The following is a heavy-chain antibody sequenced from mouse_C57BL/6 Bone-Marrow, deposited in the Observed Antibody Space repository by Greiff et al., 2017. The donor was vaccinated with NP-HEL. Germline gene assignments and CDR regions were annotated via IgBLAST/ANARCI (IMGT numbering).Heavy chain of an antibody. CDR1: GYTFTSYW. CDR2: IHPNSGST. CDR3: ADRLAY. D-gene: IGHD3-2*01. Sequence: QVQLQQPGAELVKPGASVKLSCKASGYTFTSYWMHWVKQRPGQGLEWIGMIHPNSGSTNYNAKFKSKATLTVDKSSSTAYMQLSSLTSEDSAGYYCADRLAYGGKGTLVTVSA. V-gene: IGHV1-64*01. J-gene: IGHJ3*01.